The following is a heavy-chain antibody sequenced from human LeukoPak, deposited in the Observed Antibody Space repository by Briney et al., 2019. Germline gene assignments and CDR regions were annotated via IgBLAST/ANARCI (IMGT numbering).Heavy chain of an antibody. CDR2: ISGSGGST. Sequence: QPGGSLRLSCAASGFTFSSYAMSWVRRAPGKGLEWVSAISGSGGSTYYADSVKGRFTISRDNSKNTLYLQMNSLRAGDTAVYYCAKDITYYGDLDYWGQGTLVTVSS. J-gene: IGHJ4*02. CDR1: GFTFSSYA. D-gene: IGHD4-17*01. CDR3: AKDITYYGDLDY. V-gene: IGHV3-23*01.